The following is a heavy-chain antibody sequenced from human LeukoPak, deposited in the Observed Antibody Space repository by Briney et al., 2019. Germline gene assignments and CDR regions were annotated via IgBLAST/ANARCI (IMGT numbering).Heavy chain of an antibody. CDR1: GGSISGYY. Sequence: SETLSLTCTVSGGSISGYYWSWIRQPPGKGLEWIGEINHSGSSNYNPSLKSRVTISVDTSKNQFSLKLSSVTAADTAVYYCARGEDGDYYFQHWGQGTLVTVSS. CDR3: ARGEDGDYYFQH. V-gene: IGHV4-34*01. D-gene: IGHD4-17*01. CDR2: INHSGSS. J-gene: IGHJ1*01.